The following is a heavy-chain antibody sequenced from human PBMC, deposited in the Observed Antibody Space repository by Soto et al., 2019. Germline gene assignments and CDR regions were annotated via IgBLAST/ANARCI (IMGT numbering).Heavy chain of an antibody. V-gene: IGHV4-59*01. Sequence: SETLSLTCTVSGGSISSYYWSWIRQPPGKGLEWIGYIYYSGSTNYNPSLKSRVTISVDTSKNQFSLKLSSVTAADTAVYYCARGTESLMIVPSFDYWGQGTLVTVSS. CDR1: GGSISSYY. D-gene: IGHD3-22*01. CDR2: IYYSGST. J-gene: IGHJ4*02. CDR3: ARGTESLMIVPSFDY.